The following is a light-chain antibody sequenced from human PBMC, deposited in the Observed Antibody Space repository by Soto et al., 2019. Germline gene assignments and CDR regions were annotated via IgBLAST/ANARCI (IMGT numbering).Light chain of an antibody. J-gene: IGLJ2*01. Sequence: QSALTQPASVSGSPGQSITISCTGTSSDVGGYNYVSWYQQHPGKAPKLMIYEVSNRPSGVSNRFSGSKSGNTASLTISGLQADDEADYCCSSYTSSSTLVVFGGGTKVTVL. CDR3: SSYTSSSTLVV. V-gene: IGLV2-14*01. CDR2: EVS. CDR1: SSDVGGYNY.